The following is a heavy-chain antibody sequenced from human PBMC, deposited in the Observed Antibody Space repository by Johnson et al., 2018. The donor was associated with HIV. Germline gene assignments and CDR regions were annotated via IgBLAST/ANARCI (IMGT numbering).Heavy chain of an antibody. Sequence: VQLVESGGGLVQPGGFLRLSCAASGFTFSNYWMSWVRQAPGKGLEWVANIKEDGSDEYYVDSLEGRFTISRDNAANSLFLQMDSLRAEETAVYYCARDGIYSSPWDAFDIWGQGTVVIVSS. J-gene: IGHJ3*02. CDR3: ARDGIYSSPWDAFDI. D-gene: IGHD3-22*01. V-gene: IGHV3-7*04. CDR1: GFTFSNYW. CDR2: IKEDGSDE.